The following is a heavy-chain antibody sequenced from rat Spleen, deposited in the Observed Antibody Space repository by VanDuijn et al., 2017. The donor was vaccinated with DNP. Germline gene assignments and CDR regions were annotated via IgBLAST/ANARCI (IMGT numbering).Heavy chain of an antibody. Sequence: QVQLKESGPGLVQPSQTLSLTCTVSGFSLTNYHVDWVRQPPGKGLEWMGVIWTGGSTEYNSALKSRLSISRDTSKSQVFLKMNSLRTEDTATYYCARSYYGYKAYFDYWGQGVMVTVSS. J-gene: IGHJ2*01. CDR1: GFSLTNYH. D-gene: IGHD1-9*01. V-gene: IGHV2-30*01. CDR2: IWTGGST. CDR3: ARSYYGYKAYFDY.